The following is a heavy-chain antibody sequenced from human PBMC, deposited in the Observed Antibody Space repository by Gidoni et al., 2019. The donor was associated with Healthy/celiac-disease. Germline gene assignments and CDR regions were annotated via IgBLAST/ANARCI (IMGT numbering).Heavy chain of an antibody. V-gene: IGHV3-23*01. CDR2: ISGSGGST. CDR1: GFTFRSYA. J-gene: IGHJ6*02. Sequence: EVQLLESGGGLVQPGGSLRLSCAASGFTFRSYAMSWVRQAPGKGLEWVSAISGSGGSTYYADSVKGRFTISRDNSKNTLYLQMNSLRAEDTAVYYCAKDITIFGVVIILLDGMDVWGQGTTVTVSS. D-gene: IGHD3-3*01. CDR3: AKDITIFGVVIILLDGMDV.